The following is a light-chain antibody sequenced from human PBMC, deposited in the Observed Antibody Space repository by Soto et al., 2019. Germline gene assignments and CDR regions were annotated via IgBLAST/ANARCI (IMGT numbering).Light chain of an antibody. V-gene: IGLV2-23*01. CDR1: SSDVGSHDL. CDR2: EGN. J-gene: IGLJ2*01. CDR3: CSYAGSITVL. Sequence: QSALTQPASVSGSPGQSITISCTGTSSDVGSHDLVSWYQQFPGKAPKLIIYEGNRRPSGASNRFSGSKSGNTASLTISGLQAEDEADYYCCSYAGSITVLFGGGTKLTVL.